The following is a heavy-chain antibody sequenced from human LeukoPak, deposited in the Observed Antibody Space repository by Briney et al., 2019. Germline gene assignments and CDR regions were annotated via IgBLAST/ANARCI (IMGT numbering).Heavy chain of an antibody. D-gene: IGHD3-22*01. Sequence: GGSLRLSCAASGFTFSSYSMNWVRQAPGKGLEWVSSISSSSSYIYYADSVKGRFTISRDNAKNSLYLQMNSLRAEDTAVYCCARAPRSSGYYSYYYYMGVWGKGTTVTVSS. CDR3: ARAPRSSGYYSYYYYMGV. CDR2: ISSSSSYI. J-gene: IGHJ6*03. CDR1: GFTFSSYS. V-gene: IGHV3-21*01.